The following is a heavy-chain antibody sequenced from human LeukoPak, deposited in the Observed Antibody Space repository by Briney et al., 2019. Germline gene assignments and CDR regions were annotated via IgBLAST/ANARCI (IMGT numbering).Heavy chain of an antibody. J-gene: IGHJ1*01. CDR3: ARDRYYCDTSGFVFPH. Sequence: GGSLRLSCGASEFAFSIYAITWFRQAPGKGLEWVGAISVNAVRPYYAHSVKGSFTISRDDSRNTLYLQMNSLRDEDAAVYYCARDRYYCDTSGFVFPHWGQGTLVTVSS. D-gene: IGHD3-22*01. CDR1: EFAFSIYA. CDR2: ISVNAVRP. V-gene: IGHV3-23*01.